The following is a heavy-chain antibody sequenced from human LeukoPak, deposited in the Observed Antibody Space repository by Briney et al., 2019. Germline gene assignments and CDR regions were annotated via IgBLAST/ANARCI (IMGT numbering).Heavy chain of an antibody. Sequence: GESLKISCKGSGYSFSSYWIGWVRQIPGKGLEWMGIIYPGDSDTRYSPSFQGQVTISADKSISTAYLQWSSLKASDTAMYYCARQTSGYPVPNWFDPWGQGTLVTVSS. CDR2: IYPGDSDT. CDR1: GYSFSSYW. CDR3: ARQTSGYPVPNWFDP. J-gene: IGHJ5*02. D-gene: IGHD5-12*01. V-gene: IGHV5-51*01.